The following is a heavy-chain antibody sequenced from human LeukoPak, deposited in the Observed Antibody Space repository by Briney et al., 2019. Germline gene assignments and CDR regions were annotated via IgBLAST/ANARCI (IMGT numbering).Heavy chain of an antibody. D-gene: IGHD2-2*01. CDR1: GFTFGDYA. Sequence: GRSLRLSCTTSGFTFGDYAMSWVRQASGKGLEWVGFIQGKAYGGATEYAASVKGRFSISRDDSKSIANLQMNNLKTEDTAVYYCTRGPHPRCSSSGCYLDYWGQGTLVTVSS. J-gene: IGHJ4*02. CDR3: TRGPHPRCSSSGCYLDY. V-gene: IGHV3-49*04. CDR2: IQGKAYGGAT.